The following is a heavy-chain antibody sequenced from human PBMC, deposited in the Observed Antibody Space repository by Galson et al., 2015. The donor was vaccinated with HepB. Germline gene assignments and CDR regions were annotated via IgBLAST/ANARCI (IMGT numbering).Heavy chain of an antibody. CDR2: INSDGSST. Sequence: SLRLSCAASGFTFSSYWMHWVRQAPGKGLVWVSRINSDGSSTSYADSVKGRFTISRDNAKNTLYLQMNSLRAEDTAVYYCARVHDYDSSGYSDWYFDLWGRGTLVTVSS. D-gene: IGHD3-22*01. CDR3: ARVHDYDSSGYSDWYFDL. CDR1: GFTFSSYW. J-gene: IGHJ2*01. V-gene: IGHV3-74*01.